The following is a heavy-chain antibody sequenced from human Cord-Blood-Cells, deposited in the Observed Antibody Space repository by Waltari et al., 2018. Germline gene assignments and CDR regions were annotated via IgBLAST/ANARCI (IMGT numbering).Heavy chain of an antibody. CDR2: ISYDGSNK. V-gene: IGHV3-30*18. D-gene: IGHD5-12*01. CDR1: GFTFSSYG. CDR3: AKDWSRGYSGYDPVNNAFDI. J-gene: IGHJ3*02. Sequence: GFTFSSYGMHWVRQAPGKGLEWVAVISYDGSNKYYADSVKGRFTISRDNSKNTLYLQMNSLRAEDTAVYYCAKDWSRGYSGYDPVNNAFDIWGQGTMVTVSS.